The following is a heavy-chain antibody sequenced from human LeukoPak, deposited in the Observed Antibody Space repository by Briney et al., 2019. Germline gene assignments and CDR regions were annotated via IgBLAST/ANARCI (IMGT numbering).Heavy chain of an antibody. CDR3: RASERDWLLGGYYFDY. D-gene: IGHD3-9*01. J-gene: IGHJ4*02. CDR2: ISYDGSNK. Sequence: GGSLRLSCAASGFTFSSYGMHWVRQAPGKGLEWVAVISYDGSNKYYADSVKGRFTISRDNFKNTLYLQMNSLGAEDTAVYYCRASERDWLLGGYYFDYWGQGTLVTVSS. CDR1: GFTFSSYG. V-gene: IGHV3-30*03.